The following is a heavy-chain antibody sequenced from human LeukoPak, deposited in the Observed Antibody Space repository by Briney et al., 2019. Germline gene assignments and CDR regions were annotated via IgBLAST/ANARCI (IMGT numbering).Heavy chain of an antibody. CDR3: AIAGGGSDAFDI. CDR1: GYTFTAYY. CDR2: INPNSGGT. V-gene: IGHV1-2*05. Sequence: GASVKVSCKASGYTFTAYYIHWVRQAPGQGLERMGRINPNSGGTSYAQKFQGRVTMTRDTSISTAYMELSRLRSDDTVVYYCAIAGGGSDAFDIWGQGTMVTVSS. D-gene: IGHD2-15*01. J-gene: IGHJ3*02.